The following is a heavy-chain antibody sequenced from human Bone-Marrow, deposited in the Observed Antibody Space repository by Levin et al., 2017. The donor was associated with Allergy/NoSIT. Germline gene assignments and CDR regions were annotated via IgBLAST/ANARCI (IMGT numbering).Heavy chain of an antibody. D-gene: IGHD3-10*01. CDR1: GFIFSDFV. J-gene: IGHJ6*03. CDR3: ATNARGQYYYYYYLDV. CDR2: ISVSANTI. V-gene: IGHV3-48*02. Sequence: GGSLRLSCTASGFIFSDFVMNWVRQAPGKGLEWVAYISVSANTIYYADSVEGRFTVSRDNAKNSLYLQMDSLSDEDTAVYYCATNARGQYYYYYYLDVWGTGTPVTVSS.